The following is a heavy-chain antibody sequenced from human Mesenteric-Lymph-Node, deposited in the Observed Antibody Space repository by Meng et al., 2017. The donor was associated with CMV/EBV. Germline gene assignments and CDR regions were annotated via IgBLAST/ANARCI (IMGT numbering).Heavy chain of an antibody. V-gene: IGHV3-30*02. J-gene: IGHJ4*02. CDR2: IHPTHPDGTVK. D-gene: IGHD3/OR15-3a*01. CDR3: AKDLNWAAYD. Sequence: GESLKISCVASGFTFSTYGMHWVRQAPHKGLEWVAFIHPTHPDGTVKYCADSVKGRLTTSRDSSRKTLFLEMSSLRADDTAMYYCAKDLNWAAYDWGQGTLVTVSS. CDR1: GFTFSTYG.